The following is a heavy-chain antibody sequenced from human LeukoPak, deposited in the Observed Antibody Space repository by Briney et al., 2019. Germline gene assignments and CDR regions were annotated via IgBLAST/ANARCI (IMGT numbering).Heavy chain of an antibody. Sequence: GGSLRLSCAASGFTFSSYSMNWVRQAPGKGREWVSYISSSSSTIYYADSVKGRFTISRDNAKNSLYLQMNSLSAEDTAVYYCARAQKYSYDAFDIWGQGTMVTVSS. V-gene: IGHV3-48*04. CDR1: GFTFSSYS. CDR2: ISSSSSTI. D-gene: IGHD4-11*01. CDR3: ARAQKYSYDAFDI. J-gene: IGHJ3*02.